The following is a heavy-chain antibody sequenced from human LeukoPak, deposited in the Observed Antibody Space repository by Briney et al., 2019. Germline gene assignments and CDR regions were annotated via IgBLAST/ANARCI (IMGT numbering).Heavy chain of an antibody. J-gene: IGHJ4*02. D-gene: IGHD1-1*01. CDR1: GFTFSTYA. Sequence: GGSLRLSCAASGFTFSTYAMSWVRQAPGKGLEWVSGISGSGGDTYYADSVKGRFTISRDNAKNSLFLQMNSLRAGDTAVYYCAREKASTTGTTDYDYWGQGTLVTVSS. CDR3: AREKASTTGTTDYDY. V-gene: IGHV3-23*01. CDR2: ISGSGGDT.